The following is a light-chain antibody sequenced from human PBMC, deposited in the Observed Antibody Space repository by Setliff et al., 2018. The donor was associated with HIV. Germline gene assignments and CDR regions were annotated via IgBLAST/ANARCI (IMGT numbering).Light chain of an antibody. CDR2: EVN. Sequence: QSALTQPASVSGSPGQSSTISCTGTRSDIGTYDLVSWYRQYPGKAPKLIIYEVNRRPAGVSDRLSGSKSGNTASLTISGLRAEDEATYYCCSYAGTYTYIFGTGTKVTVL. J-gene: IGLJ1*01. V-gene: IGLV2-23*02. CDR1: RSDIGTYDL. CDR3: CSYAGTYTYI.